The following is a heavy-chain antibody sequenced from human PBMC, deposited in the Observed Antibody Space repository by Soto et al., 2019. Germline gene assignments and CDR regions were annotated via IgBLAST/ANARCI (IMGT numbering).Heavy chain of an antibody. CDR1: GGSFSGYY. CDR2: INHSGST. J-gene: IGHJ3*02. CDR3: ARGLIDSFDAFDI. V-gene: IGHV4-34*01. Sequence: QVQLQQWGAGLLKPSENLSLTCAVYGGSFSGYYWSWIRQPPGKGLEWIGEINHSGSTNYNPSLKSRVTISVDTSKNQFSLKLSSVTAADTAVYYCARGLIDSFDAFDIWGQGTMVTVSS.